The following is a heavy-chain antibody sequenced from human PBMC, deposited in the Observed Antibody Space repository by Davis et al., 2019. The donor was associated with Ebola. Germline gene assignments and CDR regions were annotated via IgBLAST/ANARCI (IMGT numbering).Heavy chain of an antibody. Sequence: AALVKVSCKASGGTFSSYAISWVRQAPGQGLEWMGGIIPIFGTANYAQKFQGRVTITADESTSTAYMELSSLRSEDTAVYYCASDYYDSSGYYSIRDWGQGTLVTVSS. V-gene: IGHV1-69*13. J-gene: IGHJ4*02. CDR2: IIPIFGTA. D-gene: IGHD3-22*01. CDR3: ASDYYDSSGYYSIRD. CDR1: GGTFSSYA.